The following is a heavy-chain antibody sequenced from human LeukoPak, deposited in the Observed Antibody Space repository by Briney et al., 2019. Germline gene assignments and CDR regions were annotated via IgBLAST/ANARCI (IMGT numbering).Heavy chain of an antibody. V-gene: IGHV3-48*04. D-gene: IGHD2-15*01. CDR3: ARLPVGKCGGGSCYYYNDHYYYMDV. CDR1: GLIFDNYH. Sequence: PGGSLRLSCAASGLIFDNYHMNWVRQAPGKGLEWVSSISGKSNVVYYADSVKGRFTISRDNAKNTLFLQMNSLRAEDTAVYYCARLPVGKCGGGSCYYYNDHYYYMDVWGKGTTVTVSS. J-gene: IGHJ6*03. CDR2: ISGKSNVV.